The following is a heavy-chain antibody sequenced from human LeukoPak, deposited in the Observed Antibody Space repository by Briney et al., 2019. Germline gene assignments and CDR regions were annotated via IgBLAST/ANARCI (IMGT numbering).Heavy chain of an antibody. D-gene: IGHD2-2*01. V-gene: IGHV1-18*01. CDR3: ARDKPTYCSSTSCQQVFDY. CDR1: GYTFTSYG. CDR2: ISAYNGNT. Sequence: ASVTVSCKASGYTFTSYGISWVRQAPGQGLEWMGWISAYNGNTNYAQKLQGRVTMTTDTSASTAYMELRSLRSDDTAVYYCARDKPTYCSSTSCQQVFDYWGQGTLVTVSS. J-gene: IGHJ4*02.